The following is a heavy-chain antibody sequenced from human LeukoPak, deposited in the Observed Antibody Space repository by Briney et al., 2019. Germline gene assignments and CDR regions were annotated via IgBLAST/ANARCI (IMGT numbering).Heavy chain of an antibody. D-gene: IGHD6-13*01. CDR3: VRHGLGSSWFGFDY. J-gene: IGHJ4*02. CDR1: GYTFTTYW. V-gene: IGHV5-51*01. CDR2: IYPGDSDP. Sequence: PGESLKISCKGSGYTFTTYWIGWVRQMPGKGLEWMGIIYPGDSDPRYSPSFQGQVTISADKSISTAYLQWSSLKGSDSAMYYCVRHGLGSSWFGFDYWGRGTLVSVSS.